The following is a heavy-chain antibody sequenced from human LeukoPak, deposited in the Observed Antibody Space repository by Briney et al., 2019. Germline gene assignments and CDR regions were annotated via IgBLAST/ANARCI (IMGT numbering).Heavy chain of an antibody. Sequence: GASVKVSCKASGGTFSSYAISWVRQAPGQGLEWMGGIIPIFGTANYAQKFQGRVTITADESTSTACMELSSLRSEDTAVYYCARDYYGSGSYYNNYGMDVWGQGTTVTVSS. J-gene: IGHJ6*02. D-gene: IGHD3-10*01. CDR1: GGTFSSYA. CDR2: IIPIFGTA. CDR3: ARDYYGSGSYYNNYGMDV. V-gene: IGHV1-69*13.